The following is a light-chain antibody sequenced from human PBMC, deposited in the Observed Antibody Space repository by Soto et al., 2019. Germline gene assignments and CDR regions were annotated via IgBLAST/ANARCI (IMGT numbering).Light chain of an antibody. CDR2: DVV. CDR1: SHDIGNGYDS. J-gene: IGLJ1*01. Sequence: QSVLTQPASVSGSPGQSITISCTGTSHDIGNGYDSVSWYQQHPGKAPKLIIYDVVNRPSGVSSRFSGSKSGNTASLTISGLQAEDEADYFCSSYSIGTAYLFGTWTKV. CDR3: SSYSIGTAYL. V-gene: IGLV2-14*03.